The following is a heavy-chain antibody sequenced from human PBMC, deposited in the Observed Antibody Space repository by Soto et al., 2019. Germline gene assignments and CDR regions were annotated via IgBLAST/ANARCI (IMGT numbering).Heavy chain of an antibody. CDR3: ARQRFGPLHGLVDV. D-gene: IGHD3-10*01. CDR2: VHHSWGS. J-gene: IGHJ6*02. V-gene: IGHV4-59*08. CDR1: GGSISSYY. Sequence: QVQLQESGPGLVKPSETLSLSCTVSGGSISSYYWSWFRQSPGKRMEWIGYVHHSWGSSYNPSLQRRVAISLDTSKSQFSLKVTSVTATDTAVYYCARQRFGPLHGLVDVWGQGTTVTVSS.